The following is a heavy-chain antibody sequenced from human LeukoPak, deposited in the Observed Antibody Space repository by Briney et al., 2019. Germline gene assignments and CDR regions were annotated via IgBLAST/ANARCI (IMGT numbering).Heavy chain of an antibody. V-gene: IGHV5-51*01. CDR3: ERPNRGDLFDY. Sequence: GESLKISWKGSGYSFTSYWIGWVPQIPGKGLEWMGIVYPTDSDTKSSPSFQGHVTISADKSISTDYLQWNSLKASDTDMYYCERPNRGDLFDYWGQGTLVTVSA. CDR1: GYSFTSYW. CDR2: VYPTDSDT. D-gene: IGHD1-14*01. J-gene: IGHJ4*02.